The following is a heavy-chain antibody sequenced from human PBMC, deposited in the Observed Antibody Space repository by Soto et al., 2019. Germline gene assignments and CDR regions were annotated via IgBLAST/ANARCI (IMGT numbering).Heavy chain of an antibody. CDR1: GFTFSSYG. V-gene: IGHV3-33*01. J-gene: IGHJ4*02. Sequence: PGGSLRLSCAASGFTFSSYGMHWVRQAPGKGLEWVAVIWYDGSNKYYADSVKGRFTISRDNSKNTLYLQMNSLRAEDTAVYYCATYYYDSSGYYTIPGYWGQGTLVTV. D-gene: IGHD3-22*01. CDR3: ATYYYDSSGYYTIPGY. CDR2: IWYDGSNK.